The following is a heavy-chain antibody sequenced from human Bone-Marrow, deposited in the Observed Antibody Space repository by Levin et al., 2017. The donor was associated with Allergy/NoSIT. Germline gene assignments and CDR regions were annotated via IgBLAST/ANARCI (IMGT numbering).Heavy chain of an antibody. Sequence: ASVKVSCKASGYTFISYDISWVRQAPGHGLEWMGWIKSNNGKTNYAQKVQGRVTLTTDTSTSTAYMELRSLRSDDTAVYYCARGSGSSSSGLEYWGQGTLLTVPS. J-gene: IGHJ4*02. D-gene: IGHD6-6*01. V-gene: IGHV1-18*01. CDR1: GYTFISYD. CDR3: ARGSGSSSSGLEY. CDR2: IKSNNGKT.